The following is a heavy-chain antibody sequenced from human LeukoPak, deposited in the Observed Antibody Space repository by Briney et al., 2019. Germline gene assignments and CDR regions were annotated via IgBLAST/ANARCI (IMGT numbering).Heavy chain of an antibody. CDR2: ISSNGGST. CDR1: GFTFSSYA. Sequence: GGSLRLSCSASGFTFSSYAMHWVRQAPGKGLEYVSAISSNGGSTYYADSVKGRFTISRDSSKTTLYLQMSSRRADDSAVYYCTLPWEPAGYDILTGYYRAPQDYYGMDVWGKGTTVTVSS. D-gene: IGHD3-9*01. V-gene: IGHV3-64D*06. J-gene: IGHJ6*04. CDR3: TLPWEPAGYDILTGYYRAPQDYYGMDV.